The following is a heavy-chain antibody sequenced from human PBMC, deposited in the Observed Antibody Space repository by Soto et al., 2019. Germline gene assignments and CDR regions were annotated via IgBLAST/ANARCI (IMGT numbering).Heavy chain of an antibody. V-gene: IGHV3-21*06. CDR3: ARDIGEMSAF. CDR1: GFTFSSST. CDR2: ISSSSSYI. D-gene: IGHD3-10*01. J-gene: IGHJ4*02. Sequence: GGSLRLSCTGSGFTFSSSTMTWVRQGPGKGLEWVSSISSSSSYIYFADSLKGRFTISRDNAKNSLYLQMNSLRAEDTAVYYCARDIGEMSAFGGQGTQVTVSS.